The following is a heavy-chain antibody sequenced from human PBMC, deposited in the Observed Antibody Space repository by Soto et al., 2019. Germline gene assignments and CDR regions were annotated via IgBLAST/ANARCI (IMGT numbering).Heavy chain of an antibody. D-gene: IGHD2-21*02. CDR1: GGTFSSYA. Sequence: QVQLVQSGAEVKKPGSSVKVSCKASGGTFSSYAISWVRQAPGQGLEWMGGIIPIFGTANYAQKFQGRVTITADESTSTAYMELSSLRSEDTAVYYCARESTSVVLTAMEDWYFDLWGRGTLVTVSS. CDR3: ARESTSVVLTAMEDWYFDL. J-gene: IGHJ2*01. V-gene: IGHV1-69*12. CDR2: IIPIFGTA.